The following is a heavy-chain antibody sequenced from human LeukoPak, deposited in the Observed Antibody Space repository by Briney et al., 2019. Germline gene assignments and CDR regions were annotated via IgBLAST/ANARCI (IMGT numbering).Heavy chain of an antibody. Sequence: GESLKISCQGSGYSFTSYWIGWVRQMPGKGLEWLGIIFPGDSDTRYSPSFQGQVTISVDKSTSTACLQWSSLKASDTARYYCAAHLDTERELDVWGQGTPVTVSS. D-gene: IGHD5-18*01. CDR2: IFPGDSDT. J-gene: IGHJ6*02. CDR1: GYSFTSYW. CDR3: AAHLDTERELDV. V-gene: IGHV5-51*01.